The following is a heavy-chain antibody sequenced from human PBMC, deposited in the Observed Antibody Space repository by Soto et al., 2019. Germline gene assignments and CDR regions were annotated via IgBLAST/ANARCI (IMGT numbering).Heavy chain of an antibody. CDR1: GGTFSSYA. V-gene: IGHV1-69*13. D-gene: IGHD2-2*03. Sequence: ASVKVSCKASGGTFSSYAISWVRQAPGQGLEWMGGIIPIFGTANYAQKFQGRVTITADESTSTAYMELSSLRSEDTAVYYCARDLGIVVVQADNQVGSFDYWGQGTRGTVSS. CDR2: IIPIFGTA. CDR3: ARDLGIVVVQADNQVGSFDY. J-gene: IGHJ4*02.